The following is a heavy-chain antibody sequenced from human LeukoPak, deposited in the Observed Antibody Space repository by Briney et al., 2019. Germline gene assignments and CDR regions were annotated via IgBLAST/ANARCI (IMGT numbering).Heavy chain of an antibody. Sequence: SETLSLTCAVYGGSFSGYYWSWIRRPPGKGLEWIGEINHSGSTNYNPSLKSRVTISVDTSKNQFSLKLSSVTAADTAVYYCARGRFFLRYYYYGMDVWGQGTTVTVSS. CDR3: ARGRFFLRYYYYGMDV. CDR1: GGSFSGYY. D-gene: IGHD2/OR15-2a*01. J-gene: IGHJ6*02. CDR2: INHSGST. V-gene: IGHV4-34*01.